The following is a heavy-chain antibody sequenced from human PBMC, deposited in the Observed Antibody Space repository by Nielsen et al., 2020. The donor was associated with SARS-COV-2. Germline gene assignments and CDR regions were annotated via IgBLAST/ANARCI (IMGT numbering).Heavy chain of an antibody. CDR1: GFTFRTYT. Sequence: GESLKISCAASGFTFRTYTMYWVRQAPGKGLEYLSSITPGGNEMFYGDSVKGRFTISRDDAKSSLYLQMNSLRDEDSAVYFCARDWLTGDSIEALDIWGQGTLVTVSS. V-gene: IGHV3-48*02. D-gene: IGHD7-27*01. J-gene: IGHJ3*02. CDR2: ITPGGNEM. CDR3: ARDWLTGDSIEALDI.